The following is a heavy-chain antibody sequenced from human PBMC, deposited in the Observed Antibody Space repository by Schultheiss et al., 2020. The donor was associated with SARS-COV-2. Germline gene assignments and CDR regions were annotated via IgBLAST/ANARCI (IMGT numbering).Heavy chain of an antibody. CDR3: ARGGNYDFWSGSLYYYYYMDV. Sequence: ASVKVSCKASGYTFTSYGISWVRQAPGQGLEWMGWINPNSGGTNYAQKFQGRVTMTRDTSISTAYMELSRLRSDDTAVYYCARGGNYDFWSGSLYYYYYMDVWGKGTTVTVSS. V-gene: IGHV1-2*02. CDR2: INPNSGGT. J-gene: IGHJ6*03. CDR1: GYTFTSYG. D-gene: IGHD3-3*01.